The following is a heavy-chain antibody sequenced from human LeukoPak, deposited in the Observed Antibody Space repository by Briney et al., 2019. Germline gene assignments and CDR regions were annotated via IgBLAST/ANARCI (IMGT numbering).Heavy chain of an antibody. Sequence: SETLSLTCTVSGGSISSYHWSWIRQPPGKGLECIGYIYYSGSTYYNPSLKSRVTISVDTSKNQFSLKLSSVTAADTAVYYCARTAIAARLVDYWGQGTLVTVSS. CDR2: IYYSGST. D-gene: IGHD6-6*01. CDR1: GGSISSYH. CDR3: ARTAIAARLVDY. V-gene: IGHV4-59*12. J-gene: IGHJ4*02.